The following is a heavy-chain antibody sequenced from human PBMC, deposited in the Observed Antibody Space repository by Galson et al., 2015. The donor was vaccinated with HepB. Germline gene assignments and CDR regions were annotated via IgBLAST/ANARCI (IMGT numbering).Heavy chain of an antibody. D-gene: IGHD6-19*01. CDR2: INPSGGST. V-gene: IGHV1-46*01. J-gene: IGHJ5*02. CDR3: ARAPYSSVLKGWFDP. CDR1: GYTFTSYY. Sequence: SVKVSCKASGYTFTSYYMHWVGQAPGQGLEWMGIINPSGGSTSYAQKFQGRVTMTRDTSTSTVYMELSSLRSEDTAVYYCARAPYSSVLKGWFDPWGQGTLVTVSS.